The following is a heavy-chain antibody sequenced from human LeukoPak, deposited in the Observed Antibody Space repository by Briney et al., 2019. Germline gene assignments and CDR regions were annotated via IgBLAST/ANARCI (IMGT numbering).Heavy chain of an antibody. D-gene: IGHD5-18*01. Sequence: SETLSLTCTVSGYSISSGYYWGWIRQPPGKGLEWIGSIYHSGSTYYNPSLKSRVTISVDTSKNQFSLKLSSVTAADTAVYYCARGAGYSYAWDYWGQGTLVTVSS. CDR1: GYSISSGYY. J-gene: IGHJ4*02. CDR2: IYHSGST. CDR3: ARGAGYSYAWDY. V-gene: IGHV4-38-2*02.